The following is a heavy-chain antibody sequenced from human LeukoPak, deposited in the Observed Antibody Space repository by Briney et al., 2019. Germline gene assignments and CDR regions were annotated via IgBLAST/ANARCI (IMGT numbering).Heavy chain of an antibody. Sequence: ASVKVSCKASGYTFTSYDINWVRQATGQGLEWMGGMNPNSGNTGYAQKFQGRVTMTRNTSISTAYMELSSLRPEDTAVYYCARGGYCSSTSCNYYYYYGMDVWGQGTTVTVSS. J-gene: IGHJ6*02. CDR2: MNPNSGNT. CDR3: ARGGYCSSTSCNYYYYYGMDV. V-gene: IGHV1-8*01. D-gene: IGHD2-2*01. CDR1: GYTFTSYD.